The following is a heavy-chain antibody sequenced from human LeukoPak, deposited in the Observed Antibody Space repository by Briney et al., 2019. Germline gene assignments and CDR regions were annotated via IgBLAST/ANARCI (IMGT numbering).Heavy chain of an antibody. CDR3: ARDPEGWLQFGYYFDY. Sequence: PGGSLRLSCAASGFTFSSYWMSWVRQAPGKGLEWVANIKQDGSEKYYVDSVKGRFTISRDNAKNSLYLQMNGLRAEDTAVYYCARDPEGWLQFGYYFDYWGQGTLVTVSS. CDR2: IKQDGSEK. CDR1: GFTFSSYW. D-gene: IGHD5-24*01. V-gene: IGHV3-7*01. J-gene: IGHJ4*02.